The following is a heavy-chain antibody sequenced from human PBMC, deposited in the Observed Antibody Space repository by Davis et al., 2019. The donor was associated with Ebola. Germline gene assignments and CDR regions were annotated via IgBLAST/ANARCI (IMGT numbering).Heavy chain of an antibody. D-gene: IGHD6-6*01. J-gene: IGHJ6*02. CDR3: AKDLVHARYYYGVDV. CDR2: ISYAGSNK. Sequence: PGGSLSLPCAASGFPFSSYGMHWVRQAPGKGLEWVAVISYAGSNKYYADPVKRRFTTSRDNSKNTLYLQMNSLRAEDTAVYYCAKDLVHARYYYGVDVWGQGTTVTVSS. CDR1: GFPFSSYG. V-gene: IGHV3-30*18.